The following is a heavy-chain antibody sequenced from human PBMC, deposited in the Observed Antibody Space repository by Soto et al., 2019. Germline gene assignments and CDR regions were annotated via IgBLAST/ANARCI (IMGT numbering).Heavy chain of an antibody. CDR2: IYWDDDK. V-gene: IGHV2-5*02. CDR1: GFSLRNSGVG. CDR3: AHLTTGGFYFDY. Sequence: QITLKESGPTLVKPTQPLTLTCTFSGFSLRNSGVGVGWIRQPPGKALEWLALIYWDDDKRYSPSLKSRLTITKDTSKNQVVLTMNNMDPVDTATYYCAHLTTGGFYFDYWGQGTLVTVSS. D-gene: IGHD4-17*01. J-gene: IGHJ4*02.